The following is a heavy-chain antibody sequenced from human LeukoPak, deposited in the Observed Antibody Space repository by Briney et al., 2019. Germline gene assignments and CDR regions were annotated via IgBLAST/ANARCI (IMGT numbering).Heavy chain of an antibody. CDR1: GYTFTGYY. Sequence: ASVKVSCKASGYTFTGYYMHWVRQAPGQGLEWMGRINPNSGGTNYAQKFQGRVTMTRDTSISTAYMELSRLRSDDTAVYYCARGREWELLRNSWFDPWGQGTLVTVS. J-gene: IGHJ5*02. CDR2: INPNSGGT. D-gene: IGHD1-26*01. V-gene: IGHV1-2*06. CDR3: ARGREWELLRNSWFDP.